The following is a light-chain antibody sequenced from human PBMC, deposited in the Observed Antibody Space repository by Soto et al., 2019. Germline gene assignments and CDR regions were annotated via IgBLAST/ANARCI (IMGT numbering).Light chain of an antibody. Sequence: ETVMTKSPSTLSVSPGERAALSCMASQSVSSNLAWYQQKPCQAPRLLIYGASTRATGIPARFSGSGSGTEFPLTISSLLSEDFAVYYCQQYNNWPRTFGQGTRVEIK. J-gene: IGKJ1*01. V-gene: IGKV3-15*01. CDR3: QQYNNWPRT. CDR1: QSVSSN. CDR2: GAS.